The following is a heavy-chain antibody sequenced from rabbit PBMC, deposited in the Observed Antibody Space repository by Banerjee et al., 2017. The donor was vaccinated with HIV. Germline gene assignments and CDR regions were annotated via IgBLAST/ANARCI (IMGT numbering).Heavy chain of an antibody. CDR1: GFSFSSRYY. D-gene: IGHD4-1*01. CDR3: ARETSSGWGVVSYYFNL. V-gene: IGHV1S40*01. CDR2: IYSGSSGDT. Sequence: QPLEESGGDLVKPGASLTLTCTASGFSFSSRYYMCWVRQAPGKGLEWIACIYSGSSGDTYYASWAKGRFTISKTSSTTVTLQMTSLTAADTATYFCARETSSGWGVVSYYFNLWGQGTLVTVS. J-gene: IGHJ4*01.